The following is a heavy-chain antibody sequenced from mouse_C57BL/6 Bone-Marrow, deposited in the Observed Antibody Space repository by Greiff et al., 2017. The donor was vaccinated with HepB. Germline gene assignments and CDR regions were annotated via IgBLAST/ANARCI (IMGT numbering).Heavy chain of an antibody. J-gene: IGHJ1*03. CDR1: GYTFTSYW. V-gene: IGHV1-74*01. D-gene: IGHD2-10*01. CDR2: IHPSDSDT. CDR3: ASYYGNYSWYFDV. Sequence: QVQLQQPGAELVKPGASVKVSCKASGYTFTSYWMHWVKQRPGQGLEWIGRIHPSDSDTNYNQKFKGKATLTVDKSSSTAYMQLSSLTSEDSAVYYCASYYGNYSWYFDVWGTGTTVTVSS.